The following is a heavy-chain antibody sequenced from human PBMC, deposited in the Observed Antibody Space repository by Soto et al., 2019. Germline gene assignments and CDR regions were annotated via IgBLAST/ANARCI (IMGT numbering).Heavy chain of an antibody. CDR2: ISYDGSHK. Sequence: QVQLVESGGGVVQPGRSLRLSCAASGFTFSSYGMHWVRQAPGKGLEWVAVISYDGSHKYYADSVKGRFTISRDDSKNTLYLHMISLSTEDTAVYYGARDRSSSWSFDYCGKGTLVTVSS. CDR1: GFTFSSYG. D-gene: IGHD6-13*01. CDR3: ARDRSSSWSFDY. J-gene: IGHJ4*02. V-gene: IGHV3-30*03.